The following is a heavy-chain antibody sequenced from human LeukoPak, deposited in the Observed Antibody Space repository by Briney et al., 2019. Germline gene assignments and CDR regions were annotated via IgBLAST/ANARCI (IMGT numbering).Heavy chain of an antibody. J-gene: IGHJ4*02. CDR2: ISAYNGNT. CDR1: GYIFTSSV. V-gene: IGHV1-18*01. CDR3: ARENILTGYYFDY. D-gene: IGHD3-9*01. Sequence: ASVKLSCKPSGYIFTSSVISWVRQSPGQRLECMGWISAYNGNTNYAQKVQGRVTMTTDTSTSSAYMELRSLRSDDTAVYYCARENILTGYYFDYWGQGTLVTVSS.